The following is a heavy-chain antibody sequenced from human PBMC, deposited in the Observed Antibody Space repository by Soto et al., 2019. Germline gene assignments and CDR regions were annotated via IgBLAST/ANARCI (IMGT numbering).Heavy chain of an antibody. Sequence: SGPTLVNPTQSLTLTCTFSGFSLSTSGMCVSWIRQPPGKALEWLARIDWDDDKYYSTSLKTRLTISKDTSKNQVVLIMTNMVPVDTATYYFARILAGVAGLGDYYYYYYMDVWGKGTTVTVSS. V-gene: IGHV2-70*11. CDR2: IDWDDDK. D-gene: IGHD6-19*01. J-gene: IGHJ6*03. CDR1: GFSLSTSGMC. CDR3: ARILAGVAGLGDYYYYYYMDV.